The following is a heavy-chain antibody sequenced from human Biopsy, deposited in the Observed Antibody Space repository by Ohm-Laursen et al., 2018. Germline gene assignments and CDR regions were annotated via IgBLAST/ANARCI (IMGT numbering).Heavy chain of an antibody. CDR1: GYTFTRYY. J-gene: IGHJ6*02. Sequence: SVKVSCNASGYTFTRYYMHRVRQAPGQGLEWMGVISPSGATTSFSQKFQGRITMTRDTSTGTVYMDLNSLGSEDTAVYYCARAGVGSDGTDSYYYGMDVWGPGTTVTVSS. CDR2: ISPSGATT. V-gene: IGHV1-46*01. D-gene: IGHD5-24*01. CDR3: ARAGVGSDGTDSYYYGMDV.